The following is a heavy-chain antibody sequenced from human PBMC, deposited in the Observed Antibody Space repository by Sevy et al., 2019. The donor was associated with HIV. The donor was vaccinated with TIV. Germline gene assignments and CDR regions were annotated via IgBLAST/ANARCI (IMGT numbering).Heavy chain of an antibody. Sequence: GGSLRRSCAASGFTFSSYAMHWVRQAPGKGLEWVAVISYDGSNKYYADSVKGRFTISRDNSKNTLYLQMNSLRAEDTAVYYCARVNQMYYDSSGYYFDYWGQGTLVTVSS. D-gene: IGHD3-22*01. CDR2: ISYDGSNK. CDR1: GFTFSSYA. J-gene: IGHJ4*02. CDR3: ARVNQMYYDSSGYYFDY. V-gene: IGHV3-30*04.